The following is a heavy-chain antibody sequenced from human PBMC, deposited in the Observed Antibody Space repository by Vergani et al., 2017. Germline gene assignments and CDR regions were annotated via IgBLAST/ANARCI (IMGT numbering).Heavy chain of an antibody. Sequence: QVQLQQWGAGLLKPSETLSLTCAVYGGSFSGYYWSWIRQPPGEGLEWIGEINHSGSTNYNPSLKSRVTISVDTSKNQFSLKLSSVTAADTAVYYCATTYRTWFDPWGQGTLVTVSS. J-gene: IGHJ5*02. CDR1: GGSFSGYY. D-gene: IGHD4-11*01. CDR2: INHSGST. CDR3: ATTYRTWFDP. V-gene: IGHV4-34*01.